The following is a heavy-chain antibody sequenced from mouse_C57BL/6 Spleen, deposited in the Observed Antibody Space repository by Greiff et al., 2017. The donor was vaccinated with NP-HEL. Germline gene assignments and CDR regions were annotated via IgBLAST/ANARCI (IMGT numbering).Heavy chain of an antibody. J-gene: IGHJ4*01. D-gene: IGHD6-2*01. CDR2: IDPENGDT. CDR1: GFNIKDDY. Sequence: EVQLKESGAELVRPGASVKLSCTASGFNIKDDYMHWVKQRPEQGLEWIGWIDPENGDTEYASKFQGKATITADTSSNTAYLQLSSLTSEDTAVYYCTTDSLGFYAMDYWGQGTSVTVSS. V-gene: IGHV14-4*01. CDR3: TTDSLGFYAMDY.